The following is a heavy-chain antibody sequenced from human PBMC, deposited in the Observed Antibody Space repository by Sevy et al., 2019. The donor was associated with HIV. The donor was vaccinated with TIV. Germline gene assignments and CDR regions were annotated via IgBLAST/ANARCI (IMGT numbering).Heavy chain of an antibody. J-gene: IGHJ4*02. CDR3: TRWKGAHSIFDY. Sequence: GGSLRLSCTVSGFTFGDYCMSWVRQAPGKGLEWVAFLKSKAHGGTLDYAASVKGRFTISRDDSKNIAHLQMNDLRTEVTSIYCCTRWKGAHSIFDYWGQGALVTVSS. CDR1: GFTFGDYC. V-gene: IGHV3-49*04. D-gene: IGHD1-1*01. CDR2: LKSKAHGGTL.